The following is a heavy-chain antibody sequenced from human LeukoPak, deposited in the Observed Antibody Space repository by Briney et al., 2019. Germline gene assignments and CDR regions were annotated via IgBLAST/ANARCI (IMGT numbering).Heavy chain of an antibody. J-gene: IGHJ6*02. CDR3: ARVPKSGELLYYYGMDV. CDR2: ISAYNGNT. V-gene: IGHV1-18*01. CDR1: GYTFTSYG. Sequence: GASVNVSCKASGYTFTSYGISWVRQAPGQGLEWMGWISAYNGNTSYAQKLQGRVTMTTDTSTSTAYMELRSLRSDDTAVYYCARVPKSGELLYYYGMDVWGQGTTVTVSS. D-gene: IGHD3-10*01.